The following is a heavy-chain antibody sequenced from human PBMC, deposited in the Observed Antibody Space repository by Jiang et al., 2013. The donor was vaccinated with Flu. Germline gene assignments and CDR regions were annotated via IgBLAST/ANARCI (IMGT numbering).Heavy chain of an antibody. V-gene: IGHV1-69*06. D-gene: IGHD2-15*01. CDR1: GGIESNYV. J-gene: IGHJ5*02. Sequence: GAEVKKPGSSVKVSCKASGGIESNYVISWVRQAPGQGLEWVGGIVPLSGRTDHPQTFQGRVTITADKFTSTFYMEVSSLRSDDTAVYYCARDGGIQGISAWFDPWGQGTLVTVSS. CDR2: IVPLSGRT. CDR3: ARDGGIQGISAWFDP.